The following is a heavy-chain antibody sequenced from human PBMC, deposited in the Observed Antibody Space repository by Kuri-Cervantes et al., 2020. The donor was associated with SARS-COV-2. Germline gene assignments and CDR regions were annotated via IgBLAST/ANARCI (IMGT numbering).Heavy chain of an antibody. V-gene: IGHV4-59*11. CDR1: GGSISDHY. D-gene: IGHD5-18*01. CDR2: IYDSGTT. Sequence: GSLRLSCTVSGGSISDHYWSWIRQSPGKGLEWIGCIYDSGTTNYNPSLKSRVTVSVDKSKNHFSLRLSSVTAADTAVYYCARDLNGQLWSTGLGYWGQGTLVTVSS. J-gene: IGHJ4*02. CDR3: ARDLNGQLWSTGLGY.